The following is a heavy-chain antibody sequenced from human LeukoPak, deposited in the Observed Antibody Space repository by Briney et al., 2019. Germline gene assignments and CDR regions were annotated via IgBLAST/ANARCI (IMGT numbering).Heavy chain of an antibody. CDR1: PGSMDSGLYY. D-gene: IGHD5/OR15-5a*01. J-gene: IGHJ6*03. CDR3: ARETKDIYSPSWGLYDTYYYIDA. CDR2: ISNNGGT. V-gene: IGHV4-61*02. Sequence: SETLSLTCAVSPGSMDSGLYYWTWIRQPAGKGLGWIGRISNNGGTAYNPSLRSRVTITIDTSNNHLSLKLTSVTAADTALYYCARETKDIYSPSWGLYDTYYYIDAWGKGTTVTVSS.